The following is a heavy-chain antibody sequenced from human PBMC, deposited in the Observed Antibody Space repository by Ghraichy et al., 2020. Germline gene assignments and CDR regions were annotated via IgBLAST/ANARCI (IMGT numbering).Heavy chain of an antibody. Sequence: SLNISCAVSGGSISSGGYSWSWIRQPPGKGLEWIGYIYHSGSTYYNPSLKSRVTISVDRSKNQFSLKLSSVTAADTAVYYCARGREVAAYWYFDLWGRGTLVTVSS. J-gene: IGHJ2*01. CDR1: GGSISSGGYS. CDR2: IYHSGST. D-gene: IGHD2-15*01. CDR3: ARGREVAAYWYFDL. V-gene: IGHV4-30-2*01.